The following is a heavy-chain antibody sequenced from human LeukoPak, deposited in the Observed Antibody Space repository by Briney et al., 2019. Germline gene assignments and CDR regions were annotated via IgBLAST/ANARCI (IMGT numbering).Heavy chain of an antibody. V-gene: IGHV1-24*01. CDR3: ATDFGHYGSGSPWHNWFDP. CDR1: GYTFTSYH. CDR2: FDPEDGET. Sequence: VASVKVSCKASGYTFTSYHMHWVRQAPGKGLEWMGGFDPEDGETIYAQKFQGRVTMTEDTSTDTAYMELSSLRSEDTAVYYCATDFGHYGSGSPWHNWFDPWGQGTLVTVSS. D-gene: IGHD3-10*01. J-gene: IGHJ5*02.